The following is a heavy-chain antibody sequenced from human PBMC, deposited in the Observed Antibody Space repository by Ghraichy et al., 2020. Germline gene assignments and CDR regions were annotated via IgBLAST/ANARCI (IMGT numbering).Heavy chain of an antibody. Sequence: SETLSLTCAVYGDSFSAYYWTWIRQPPGTGLEWIGEITHTGSTNYSPSLKSRVTISIDTSKNQFSLKLSSVTAADTAVYYCTRGNIAAAGNPSDSWGQGTLVTVSS. V-gene: IGHV4-34*01. J-gene: IGHJ4*02. CDR3: TRGNIAAAGNPSDS. D-gene: IGHD6-13*01. CDR1: GDSFSAYY. CDR2: ITHTGST.